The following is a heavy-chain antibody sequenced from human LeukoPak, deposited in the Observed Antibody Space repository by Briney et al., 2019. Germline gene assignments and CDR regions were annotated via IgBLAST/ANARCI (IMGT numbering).Heavy chain of an antibody. D-gene: IGHD2-15*01. V-gene: IGHV3-74*01. CDR2: ISPTGSTT. CDR1: GFSVSGHW. Sequence: GGSLRLSCTASGFSVSGHWMHWARQLPGKGLVWVSRISPTGSTTSYADSVKGRFTVSRDNAKNTLYLQVNNLRAEDTAVYSCARGPNSKWSGLDFWGQGTLLTVSS. CDR3: ARGPNSKWSGLDF. J-gene: IGHJ4*02.